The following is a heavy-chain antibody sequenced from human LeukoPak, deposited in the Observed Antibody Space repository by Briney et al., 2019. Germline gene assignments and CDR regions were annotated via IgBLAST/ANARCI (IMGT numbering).Heavy chain of an antibody. J-gene: IGHJ3*02. V-gene: IGHV4-4*08. CDR2: VYTTTT. D-gene: IGHD5-24*01. CDR1: GGSISTYS. CDR3: ARKNIRGYNSFNI. Sequence: SETLSLTCTVSGGSISTYSWTWIRQAPGAGLQWLGYVYTTTTNYNSSLKRRVTISVDTSKNQFSLRLNSVTAADTAVYYCARKNIRGYNSFNIWGPGTMVTVSS.